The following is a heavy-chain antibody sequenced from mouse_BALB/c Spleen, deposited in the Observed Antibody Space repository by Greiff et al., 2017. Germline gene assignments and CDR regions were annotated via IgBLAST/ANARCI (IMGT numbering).Heavy chain of an antibody. CDR2: ISYDGSN. J-gene: IGHJ3*01. D-gene: IGHD2-10*02. V-gene: IGHV3-6*02. CDR3: AREGYVNPFAY. CDR1: GYSITSGYY. Sequence: DVQLQESGPGLVKPSQSLSLTCSVTGYSITSGYYWNWIRQFPGNKLEWMGYISYDGSNNYNPSLKNRISITRDTSKNQFFLKLNSVTTEDTATYDDAREGYVNPFAYWGQGTLVTVSA.